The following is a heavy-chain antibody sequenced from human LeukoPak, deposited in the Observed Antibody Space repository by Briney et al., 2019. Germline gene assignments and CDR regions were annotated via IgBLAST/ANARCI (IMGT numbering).Heavy chain of an antibody. V-gene: IGHV3-23*01. CDR3: ARVYCSSTSCTLYGMDV. D-gene: IGHD2-2*01. CDR2: ISGTGSSS. CDR1: GFTFSSYA. Sequence: GGSLRLSCAASGFTFSSYAMSWVRQAPGKGLEWVSAISGTGSSSYSADSVKGRFTISRDNSKNTLYLQMNSLRAEDTAVYYCARVYCSSTSCTLYGMDVWGQGTSVTVSS. J-gene: IGHJ6*02.